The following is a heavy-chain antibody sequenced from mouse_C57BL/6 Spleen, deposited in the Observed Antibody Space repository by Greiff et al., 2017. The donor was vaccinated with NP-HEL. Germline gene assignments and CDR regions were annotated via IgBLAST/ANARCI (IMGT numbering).Heavy chain of an antibody. J-gene: IGHJ2*01. CDR1: GFTFSSYA. V-gene: IGHV5-9-1*02. CDR3: TRMRRSNWDYFDY. Sequence: EVQLQESGEGLVKPGGSLKLSCAASGFTFSSYAMSWVRQTPEKRLEWVAYISSGGDYIYYADTVKGRFTISRDNARNTLYLQMSSLKSEDTAMYYCTRMRRSNWDYFDYWGQGTTLTVSS. D-gene: IGHD4-1*01. CDR2: ISSGGDYI.